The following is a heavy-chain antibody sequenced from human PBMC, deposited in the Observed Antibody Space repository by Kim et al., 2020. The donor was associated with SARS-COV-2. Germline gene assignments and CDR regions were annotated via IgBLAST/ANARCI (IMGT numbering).Heavy chain of an antibody. V-gene: IGHV1-69*04. D-gene: IGHD5-18*01. CDR3: ARDRGYSYGRGDY. CDR2: IIPILGIA. J-gene: IGHJ4*02. CDR1: GGTFSSYA. Sequence: SVKVSCKASGGTFSSYAISWVRQAPGQGLEWMGRIIPILGIANYAQKFQGRVTITADKSTSTAYMELSSLRSEDTAVYYCARDRGYSYGRGDYWGQGTLVTVSS.